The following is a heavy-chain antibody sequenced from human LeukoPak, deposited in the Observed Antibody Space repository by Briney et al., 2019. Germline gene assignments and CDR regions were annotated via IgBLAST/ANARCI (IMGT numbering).Heavy chain of an antibody. D-gene: IGHD6-13*01. Sequence: PGGSLRLSCAASGFTFSSYWMHWVRQAPGKGLVWVSRINSDGSSTSYADSVKGRFTISRDKAKNTLYLQMNSLRAEDTAVYYCVLGIAAADYWGQGTLVTASS. V-gene: IGHV3-74*01. CDR1: GFTFSSYW. CDR3: VLGIAAADY. CDR2: INSDGSST. J-gene: IGHJ4*02.